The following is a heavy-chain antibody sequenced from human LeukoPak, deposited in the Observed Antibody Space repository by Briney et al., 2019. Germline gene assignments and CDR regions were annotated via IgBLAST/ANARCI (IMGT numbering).Heavy chain of an antibody. CDR3: ARHKGSQWELRGFYFDD. J-gene: IGHJ4*02. CDR2: LYNSGST. D-gene: IGHD1-26*01. V-gene: IGHV4-38-2*01. Sequence: LYNSGSTNNNRSLKSRVTISIDTTKNQFSLKLSSVTAANTAVYFCARHKGSQWELRGFYFDDWGQGTLVTAS.